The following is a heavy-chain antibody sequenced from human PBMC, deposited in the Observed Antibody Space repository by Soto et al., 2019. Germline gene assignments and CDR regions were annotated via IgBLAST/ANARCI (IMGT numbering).Heavy chain of an antibody. D-gene: IGHD3-10*01. V-gene: IGHV4-34*01. J-gene: IGHJ4*02. CDR1: GGSFSGYY. CDR2: INRSGST. CDR3: ARAMVRGVILH. Sequence: SETLSLTCAVYGGSFSGYYWSWIRQPPGKGLEWIGEINRSGSTNYNPSLKSRVTISVDTSKNQFSLKLSSVTAADTAVYYCARAMVRGVILHWGQGTLVTVSS.